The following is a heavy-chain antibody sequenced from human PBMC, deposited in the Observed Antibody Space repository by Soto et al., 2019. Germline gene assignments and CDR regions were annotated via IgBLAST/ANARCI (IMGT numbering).Heavy chain of an antibody. D-gene: IGHD1-26*01. CDR1: GFTFRSYG. CDR2: ISYDGSNK. V-gene: IGHV3-30*18. J-gene: IGHJ3*02. CDR3: AKGGVGSTSNVFDI. Sequence: GGSLRLSCAASGFTFRSYGMHWVRQAPGKGLEWVAVISYDGSNKYYADSVRGRFTISRDNSKNTLYLQMNSLRAEDTAVYYCAKGGVGSTSNVFDIWGQGTMVTVSS.